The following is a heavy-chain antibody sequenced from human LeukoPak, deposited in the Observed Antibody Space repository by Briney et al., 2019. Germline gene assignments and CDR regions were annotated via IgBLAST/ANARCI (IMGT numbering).Heavy chain of an antibody. CDR2: ISSSGSTI. D-gene: IGHD4-17*01. Sequence: PGGSLRLSCAASGFTFSDYYMSWIRQAPGKGLEWVSYISSSGSTIYYADSVKGRFTISRDNSKNTLYLQMNSLRAEDTAVYYCARRSTMTTSLNYWGQGTLVTVSP. J-gene: IGHJ4*02. CDR1: GFTFSDYY. CDR3: ARRSTMTTSLNY. V-gene: IGHV3-11*01.